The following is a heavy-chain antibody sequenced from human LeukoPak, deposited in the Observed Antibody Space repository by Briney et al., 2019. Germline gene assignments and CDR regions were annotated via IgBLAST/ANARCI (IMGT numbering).Heavy chain of an antibody. CDR2: INPNSGGT. V-gene: IGHV1-2*02. J-gene: IGHJ6*03. Sequence: ASVKVSCKASGYTFTGYYMHWVRQAPGQGLEWMGWINPNSGGTNYAQKFQGRVTMTRDTSISTAYMELSRLRSDDTAVYYCARDRSIAAADYYYYYYYYMDVWGKGTTVTASS. CDR1: GYTFTGYY. CDR3: ARDRSIAAADYYYYYYYYMDV. D-gene: IGHD6-13*01.